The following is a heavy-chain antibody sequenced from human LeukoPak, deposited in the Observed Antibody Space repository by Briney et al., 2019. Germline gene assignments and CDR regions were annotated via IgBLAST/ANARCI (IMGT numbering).Heavy chain of an antibody. V-gene: IGHV3-30*04. D-gene: IGHD3-10*01. J-gene: IGHJ6*03. CDR1: GFTCSSYA. CDR2: ISNDGSNK. Sequence: GGSLRLSCAASGFTCSSYAMHWVRPAPGKGLEWVAVISNDGSNKYYADSGKGRFTISRDNYKNMRYLHINSLRAEDTAVYYCATDQITMARGVIARSTAYYNLYYMDVWGKGTTVTVSS. CDR3: ATDQITMARGVIARSTAYYNLYYMDV.